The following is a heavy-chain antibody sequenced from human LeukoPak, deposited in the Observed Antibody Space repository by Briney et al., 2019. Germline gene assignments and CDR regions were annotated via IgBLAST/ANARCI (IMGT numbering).Heavy chain of an antibody. Sequence: GGSLRLSCAASGFTFGDTWMNWVRQAPGQGLEWVANIKQDGSEKFYVASVKGRFTISRDNGKSSLYLQMNSLRAEDTALYYCATSYDMGWLIGYWGQGTLVTVSS. CDR3: ATSYDMGWLIGY. CDR1: GFTFGDTW. CDR2: IKQDGSEK. J-gene: IGHJ4*02. V-gene: IGHV3-7*03. D-gene: IGHD3/OR15-3a*01.